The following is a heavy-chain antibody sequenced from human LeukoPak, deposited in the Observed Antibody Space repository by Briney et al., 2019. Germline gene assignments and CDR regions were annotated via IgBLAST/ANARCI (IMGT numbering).Heavy chain of an antibody. V-gene: IGHV3-7*01. CDR1: GFIFSDFW. Sequence: GGSLRLSCTASGFIFSDFWMSWVRQAPGKGLEWVANIKEDGSEKYYVDSLKGRFTISRDNAKNSLYLQMNSLRAEDTAVYYCARDQVGYCSSTSCYLLQHWGQGTLVTVSS. CDR3: ARDQVGYCSSTSCYLLQH. J-gene: IGHJ1*01. D-gene: IGHD2-2*01. CDR2: IKEDGSEK.